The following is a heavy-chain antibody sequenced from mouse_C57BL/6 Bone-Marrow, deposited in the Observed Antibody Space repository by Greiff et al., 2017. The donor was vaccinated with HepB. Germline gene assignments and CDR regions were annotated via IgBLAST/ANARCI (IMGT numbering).Heavy chain of an antibody. CDR3: ARDPYDYTDAMDY. D-gene: IGHD2-4*01. CDR2: ISDGGSYT. J-gene: IGHJ4*01. CDR1: GFTFSSYA. V-gene: IGHV5-4*01. Sequence: EVKVVESGGGLVKPGGSLKLSCAASGFTFSSYAMSWVRQTPEKRLEWVATISDGGSYTYYPDNVKVRFTISRDNAKNHLYLQMSHLKSEDTAMYYCARDPYDYTDAMDYWGQGTSVTVSS.